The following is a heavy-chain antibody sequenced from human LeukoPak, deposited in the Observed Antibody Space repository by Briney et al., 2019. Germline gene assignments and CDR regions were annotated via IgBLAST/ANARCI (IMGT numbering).Heavy chain of an antibody. CDR1: GGSFSGYY. Sequence: PSETLSLTCAVYGGSFSGYYWSWIRQPPGKGPEWIGEINHSGSTNYNPSLKSRVTISVDTSKNQFSLKLSSVTAADTAVYYCAGGQQHYSPRGHWFDPWGQGTLVTVSS. V-gene: IGHV4-34*01. CDR3: AGGQQHYSPRGHWFDP. J-gene: IGHJ5*02. CDR2: INHSGST. D-gene: IGHD6-13*01.